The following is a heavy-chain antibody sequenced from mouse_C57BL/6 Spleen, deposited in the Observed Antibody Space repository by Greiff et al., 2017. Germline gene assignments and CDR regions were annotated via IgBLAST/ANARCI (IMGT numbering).Heavy chain of an antibody. CDR3: AREGYDSNYYAMDY. Sequence: EVQLQQSGPELVKPGASVKIPCKASGYTFTDYNMDWVKQSHGQSLEWIGDINPNNGGTIYNQKFKGKATLTVDKSSSTAYMELRSLTSEDTAVYYCAREGYDSNYYAMDYWGQGTSVTVSS. CDR2: INPNNGGT. J-gene: IGHJ4*01. CDR1: GYTFTDYN. D-gene: IGHD2-5*01. V-gene: IGHV1-18*01.